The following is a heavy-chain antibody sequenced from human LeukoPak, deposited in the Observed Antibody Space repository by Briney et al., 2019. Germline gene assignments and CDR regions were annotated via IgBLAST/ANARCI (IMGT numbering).Heavy chain of an antibody. CDR1: GFTFSSYE. CDR3: ARDSPEEKQWLVY. V-gene: IGHV3-48*03. J-gene: IGHJ4*02. Sequence: GGSLRLSCAASGFTFSSYEMNWVRQAPGKGLEWVSYISSSGSTIYYADSVKGRFTISRDNSKNTLYLQMNSLRAEDTAVYYCARDSPEEKQWLVYWGQGTLVTVSS. CDR2: ISSSGSTI. D-gene: IGHD6-19*01.